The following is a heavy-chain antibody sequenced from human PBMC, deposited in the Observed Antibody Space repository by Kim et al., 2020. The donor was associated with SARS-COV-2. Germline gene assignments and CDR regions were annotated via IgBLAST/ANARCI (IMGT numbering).Heavy chain of an antibody. D-gene: IGHD2-21*02. CDR3: AKLPFVVLTALDSFDI. Sequence: GGSLRLSCAASGFTFSSYGMHWVRQAPGKGLEWVAVISYDGSNKYYADSVKGRFTISRDNSKNTLYLQMNSLRAEDTAVYYCAKLPFVVLTALDSFDIWG. J-gene: IGHJ3*02. V-gene: IGHV3-30*18. CDR1: GFTFSSYG. CDR2: ISYDGSNK.